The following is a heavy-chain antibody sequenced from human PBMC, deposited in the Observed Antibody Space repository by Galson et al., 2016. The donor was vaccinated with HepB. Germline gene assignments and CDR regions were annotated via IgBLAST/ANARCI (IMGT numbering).Heavy chain of an antibody. CDR2: IWYDGSNK. CDR1: GFTFNRHD. V-gene: IGHV3-33*01. Sequence: SLRLSCAASGFTFNRHDIHWVRQAPGKGLEWVAVIWYDGSNKFYADSVKGRFTVSRDNSKNTLYLQMNSLRAEDTAVYYCARGRHQWLVSRGMDVWGQGTTVTVSS. CDR3: ARGRHQWLVSRGMDV. J-gene: IGHJ6*02. D-gene: IGHD6-19*01.